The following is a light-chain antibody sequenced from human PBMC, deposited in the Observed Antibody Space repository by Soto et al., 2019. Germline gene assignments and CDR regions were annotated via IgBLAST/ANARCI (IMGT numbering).Light chain of an antibody. CDR1: TGTVTSGHY. CDR2: DTS. CDR3: MLSHSGANWG. J-gene: IGLJ3*02. V-gene: IGLV7-46*01. Sequence: QAVVTQEPSLTVSPGGTVTLTCVSSTGTVTSGHYPYWFQQKPGQAPRTLIYDTSNRYSWTPARFSGSRLGGTAALTLSGAQAEDEAEYYCMLSHSGANWGFGGGTKLTVL.